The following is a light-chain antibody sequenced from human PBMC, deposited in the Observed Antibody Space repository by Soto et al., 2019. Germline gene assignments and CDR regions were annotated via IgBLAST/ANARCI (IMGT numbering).Light chain of an antibody. Sequence: EIVLTQSPGTLSLSPGERATLSCRASQSISSNYLAWYQQKPGQAPRLLIYGASSRATGIPDRFSGSGSGTDFTLTISRLEPEESAIYYCKDYGRWTLGQVTNVEI. V-gene: IGKV3-20*01. CDR1: QSISSNY. CDR3: KDYGRWT. CDR2: GAS. J-gene: IGKJ1*01.